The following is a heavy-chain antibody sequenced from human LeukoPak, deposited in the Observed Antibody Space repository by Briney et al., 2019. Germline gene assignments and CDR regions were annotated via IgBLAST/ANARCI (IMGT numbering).Heavy chain of an antibody. Sequence: GGSLRLSCRGSGFTFGDHAMSWAGQAQGKGLGWEGSIRSKAYRGTTEYAASVRGRFTISRDDSASVAYLQMSSLKTEDTAVYYCARGPIQLWIHNAMDVWGQGTTVTVSS. CDR1: GFTFGDHA. D-gene: IGHD5-18*01. V-gene: IGHV3-49*04. CDR3: ARGPIQLWIHNAMDV. J-gene: IGHJ6*02. CDR2: IRSKAYRGTT.